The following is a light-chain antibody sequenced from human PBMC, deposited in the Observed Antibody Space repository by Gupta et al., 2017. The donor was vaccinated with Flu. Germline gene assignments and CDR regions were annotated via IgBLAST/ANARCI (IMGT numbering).Light chain of an antibody. CDR3: QYYHHSPLWT. Sequence: DIVLTQSPLNLSLSPGETASLFCRASQSVLGRYLAWYQQKSGQAPRLLVFGTSRRATDIPDRFSGSGSATDFTLTISTLVPEDSAVYFCQYYHHSPLWTFSRGTTLEIK. J-gene: IGKJ1*01. CDR2: GTS. CDR1: QSVLGRY. V-gene: IGKV3-20*01.